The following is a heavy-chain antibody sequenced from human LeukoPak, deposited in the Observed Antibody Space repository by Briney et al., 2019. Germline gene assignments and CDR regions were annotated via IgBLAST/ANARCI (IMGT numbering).Heavy chain of an antibody. CDR3: ASGIVGAVDY. V-gene: IGHV1-69*13. CDR2: IIPIFGTA. J-gene: IGHJ4*02. CDR1: GYTFTSYY. Sequence: GASVKVSCKASGYTFTSYYMHWVRQAPGQGLEWMGGIIPIFGTANYAQKFQGRVTITADESTSTAYMELSSLRSEDTAVYYCASGIVGAVDYWGQGTLVTVSS. D-gene: IGHD1-26*01.